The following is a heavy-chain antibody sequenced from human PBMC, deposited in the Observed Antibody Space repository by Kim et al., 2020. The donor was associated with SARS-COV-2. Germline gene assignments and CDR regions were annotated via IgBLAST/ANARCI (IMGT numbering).Heavy chain of an antibody. V-gene: IGHV3-23*01. CDR2: ISGSGGST. Sequence: GGSLRLSCAASGFTFSSYAMSWVRQAPGKGLEWVSAISGSGGSTYYADSVKGRFTISRDNSKNTLYLQMNSLGAEDTAVYYCAKDSRVLLRYFDWFTEEFDYWGQGTLVTVSS. CDR1: GFTFSSYA. CDR3: AKDSRVLLRYFDWFTEEFDY. D-gene: IGHD3-9*01. J-gene: IGHJ4*02.